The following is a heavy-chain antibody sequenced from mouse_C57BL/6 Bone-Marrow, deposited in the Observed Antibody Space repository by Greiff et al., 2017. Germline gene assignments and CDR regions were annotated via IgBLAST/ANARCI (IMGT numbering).Heavy chain of an antibody. D-gene: IGHD4-1*01. CDR1: GFTFSDYY. Sequence: EVMLVESGGGLVQPGGSLKLSCAASGFTFSDYYMYWVRQTPEKRLEWVAYISNGGGSTYYPDTVKGRFTISRDNAKNTLYLQMSRLKSEDTAMYYCARQVSWDDYWYFDVWGTGTTVTVSS. J-gene: IGHJ1*03. CDR3: ARQVSWDDYWYFDV. CDR2: ISNGGGST. V-gene: IGHV5-12*01.